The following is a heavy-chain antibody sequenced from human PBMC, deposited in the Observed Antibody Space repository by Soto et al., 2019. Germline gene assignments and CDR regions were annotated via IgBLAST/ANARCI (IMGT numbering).Heavy chain of an antibody. CDR1: GVAVSSGSYY. V-gene: IGHV4-61*01. J-gene: IGHJ5*02. D-gene: IGHD2-2*01. Sequence: QVQLQESGPGLLKPSETLSLTCSVSGVAVSSGSYYWSWIRQPPGKGLEWFGYIYYSGSANYNPSLKSRVTISVDTSKHQFSLQLTSVTAADTAIYYCARVKIEVGPTSDTSYKWLDPWGQGILVSVSS. CDR3: ARVKIEVGPTSDTSYKWLDP. CDR2: IYYSGSA.